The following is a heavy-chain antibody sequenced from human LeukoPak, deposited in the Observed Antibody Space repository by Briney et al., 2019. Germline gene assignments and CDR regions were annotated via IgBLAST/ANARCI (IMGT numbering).Heavy chain of an antibody. J-gene: IGHJ4*02. D-gene: IGHD4-11*01. CDR3: ARHRDSTDY. CDR2: IYYSGST. CDR1: GGPMSRYY. Sequence: SETLSLTCTVSGGPMSRYYWSWIRQPPGKGLEWVGYIYYSGSTNYNPSLKSRVTISVDTSKNQFSLNLSSVTAADTAVYYCARHRDSTDYWGQGTLVTVSS. V-gene: IGHV4-59*08.